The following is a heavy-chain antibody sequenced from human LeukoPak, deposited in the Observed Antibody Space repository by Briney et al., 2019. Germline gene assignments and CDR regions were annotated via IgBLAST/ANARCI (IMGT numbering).Heavy chain of an antibody. CDR2: ISSSSSYI. D-gene: IGHD1-7*01. V-gene: IGHV3-21*01. CDR1: GFTFSIYS. J-gene: IGHJ4*02. Sequence: GGSLRLSCAASGFTFSIYSMNWVRQAPGKGLEWVSSISSSSSYIYYADSVKGRFTISRDNAKNSLYLQMNSLRAEDTAVYYCARDRGITGTTQSDYWGQGTLVTVSS. CDR3: ARDRGITGTTQSDY.